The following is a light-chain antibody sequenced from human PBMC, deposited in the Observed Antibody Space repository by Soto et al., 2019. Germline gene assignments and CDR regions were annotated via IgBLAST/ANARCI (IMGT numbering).Light chain of an antibody. CDR2: GAT. CDR1: QTVRDN. V-gene: IGKV3D-15*01. J-gene: IGKJ3*01. CDR3: QQRSNWPPVFT. Sequence: EVVMTQSPATLSVSPGERATLSCRASQTVRDNLGWYQQKPGQPPRLLIYGATTRATGIPARFSGSGSGTEFTLTISSLQSEDFAVYYCQQRSNWPPVFTFGPGTKVDIK.